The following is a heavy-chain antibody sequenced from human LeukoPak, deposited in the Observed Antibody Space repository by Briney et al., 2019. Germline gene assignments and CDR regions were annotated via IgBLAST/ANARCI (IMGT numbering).Heavy chain of an antibody. V-gene: IGHV4-34*01. J-gene: IGHJ4*02. CDR2: INHSGST. CDR3: ARGVRDYDILNY. Sequence: SETLSLTCAVYGGSFSGYYWSWIRQPPGKGLEWIGEINHSGSTNYNPSLTSRVTLSVDTSKNQLSLKLSSVTAADTAVYYCARGVRDYDILNYWGQGTLVTVSS. CDR1: GGSFSGYY. D-gene: IGHD3-9*01.